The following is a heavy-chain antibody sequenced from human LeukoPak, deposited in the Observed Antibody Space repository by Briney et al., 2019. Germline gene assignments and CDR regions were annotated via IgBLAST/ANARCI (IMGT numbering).Heavy chain of an antibody. CDR2: IYTSGST. J-gene: IGHJ5*02. D-gene: IGHD3-10*01. Sequence: SQTLSLTCTVSGGSISSGSCYWSWIRQPAGKGLEWIGRIYTSGSTNYNPSLKSRVTISVDTSKNQFSLKLSSVTAADTAVYYCARDHMVRGVTWGQGTLVTVSS. CDR1: GGSISSGSCY. V-gene: IGHV4-61*02. CDR3: ARDHMVRGVT.